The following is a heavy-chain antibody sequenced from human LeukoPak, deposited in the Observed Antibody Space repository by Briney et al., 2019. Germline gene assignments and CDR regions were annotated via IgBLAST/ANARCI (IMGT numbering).Heavy chain of an antibody. CDR1: GGSISSYY. CDR3: ARAFNSGLNWFDP. Sequence: PSETMSPTWTVAGGSISSYYWSWIRQPPGKGLEWVGYIYYSGSTNYNPSLKSRVTISVDTSKNQFSLKLSSVTAADTAVYYCARAFNSGLNWFDPWGQGTLVTVSS. J-gene: IGHJ5*02. D-gene: IGHD6-19*01. CDR2: IYYSGST. V-gene: IGHV4-59*01.